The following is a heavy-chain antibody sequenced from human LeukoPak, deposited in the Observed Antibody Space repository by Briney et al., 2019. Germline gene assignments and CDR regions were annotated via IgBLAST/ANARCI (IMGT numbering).Heavy chain of an antibody. D-gene: IGHD5-12*01. J-gene: IGHJ4*02. CDR1: GFSFNSYA. CDR3: AKGGYDYIEVAYFDF. V-gene: IGHV3-23*01. CDR2: IIASSGAT. Sequence: GGSLRLSYAASGFSFNSYAMSWVRQAPGKGLEWVSIIIASSGATFYAGSVKGRFTISRDTSKNTLYLQLNSLRLEDTAVYYCAKGGYDYIEVAYFDFWGQGTLVTVSS.